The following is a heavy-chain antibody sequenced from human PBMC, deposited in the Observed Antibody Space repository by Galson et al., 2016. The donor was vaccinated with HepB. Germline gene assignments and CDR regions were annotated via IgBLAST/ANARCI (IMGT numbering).Heavy chain of an antibody. Sequence: SLRLSCAASGFTFSLYSMYWVRQAPGKGLDWVSYISTGGTTIYYADSVKGRFAISRDNAKNLLYLQMNSQRVEDTAVYYCARDPYCGGDCNSPRYFDLWGRGTLVTVSS. CDR2: ISTGGTTI. V-gene: IGHV3-48*04. CDR1: GFTFSLYS. J-gene: IGHJ2*01. D-gene: IGHD2-21*02. CDR3: ARDPYCGGDCNSPRYFDL.